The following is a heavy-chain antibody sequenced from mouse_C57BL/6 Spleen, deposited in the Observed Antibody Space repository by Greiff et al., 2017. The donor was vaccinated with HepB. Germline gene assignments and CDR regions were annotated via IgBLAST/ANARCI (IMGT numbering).Heavy chain of an antibody. CDR3: ARSGLLLRPLWYFDV. CDR1: GYTFTSYW. V-gene: IGHV1-64*01. Sequence: VQLQQSGAELVKPGASVKLSCKASGYTFTSYWMHWVKQRPGQGLEWIGMIHPNSGSTNYNEKFKSKATLTVDKSSSTAYMQLSSLTSEDSAVYYCARSGLLLRPLWYFDVWGTGTTVTVSS. D-gene: IGHD1-1*01. CDR2: IHPNSGST. J-gene: IGHJ1*03.